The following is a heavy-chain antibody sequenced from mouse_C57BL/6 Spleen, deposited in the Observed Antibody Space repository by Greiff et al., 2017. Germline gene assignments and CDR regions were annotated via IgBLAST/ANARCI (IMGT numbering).Heavy chain of an antibody. Sequence: QVQLQQSGAELVKPGASVKMSCKASGYTFTSYWITWVKQRPGQGLEWIGGIYPGSGSTNYNEKFKSKATLTVDPSSSTAYMQLSSLTSEDSAVYYCARKGVYGSSPYFDYWGQGTTLTVSS. J-gene: IGHJ2*01. V-gene: IGHV1-55*01. CDR1: GYTFTSYW. CDR2: IYPGSGST. CDR3: ARKGVYGSSPYFDY. D-gene: IGHD1-1*01.